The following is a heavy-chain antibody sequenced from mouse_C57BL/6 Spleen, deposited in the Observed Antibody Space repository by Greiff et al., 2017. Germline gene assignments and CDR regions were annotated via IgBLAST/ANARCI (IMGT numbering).Heavy chain of an antibody. CDR1: GYTFTDYY. D-gene: IGHD2-4*01. CDR3: ARRNDYDGRSFAY. CDR2: INPYNGGT. V-gene: IGHV1-19*01. J-gene: IGHJ3*01. Sequence: EVQGVESGPVLVKPGASVKMSCKASGYTFTDYYMNWVKQSHGKSLEWIGVINPYNGGTSYNQKFKGKATLTVDKSSSTAYMELNSLTSEDSAVYYCARRNDYDGRSFAYWGQGTLVTVSA.